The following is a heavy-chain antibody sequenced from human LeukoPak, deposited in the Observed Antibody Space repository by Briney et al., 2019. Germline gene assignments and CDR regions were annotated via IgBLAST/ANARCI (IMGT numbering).Heavy chain of an antibody. J-gene: IGHJ4*02. CDR3: AKDRDWFPKYFFDY. CDR1: GFTFSSYW. CDR2: INSDGSST. Sequence: GGSLRLSCAASGFTFSSYWMHWVRQAPGKGLVWVSRINSDGSSTSYADSVKGRFTISRDNAKNSLYLQMNSLRAEDTALYYCAKDRDWFPKYFFDYWGQGTLVTVSS. V-gene: IGHV3-74*01. D-gene: IGHD3/OR15-3a*01.